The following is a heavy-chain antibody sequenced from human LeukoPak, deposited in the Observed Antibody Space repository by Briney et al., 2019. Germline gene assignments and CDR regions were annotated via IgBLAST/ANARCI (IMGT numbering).Heavy chain of an antibody. D-gene: IGHD4-17*01. CDR2: INPSGGST. CDR3: ARADGDYVYAFDI. Sequence: ASVTVSCTASGYTFTSYYMHWVRQAPGQGLEWMGIINPSGGSTSYAQKFQGRVTMTRDTSTSTVYMELSSLRSEDTAVYYCARADGDYVYAFDIWGQGTMVTVSS. CDR1: GYTFTSYY. V-gene: IGHV1-46*01. J-gene: IGHJ3*02.